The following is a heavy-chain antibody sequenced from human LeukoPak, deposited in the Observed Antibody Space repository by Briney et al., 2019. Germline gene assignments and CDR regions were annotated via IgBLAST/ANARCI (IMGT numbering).Heavy chain of an antibody. Sequence: RAGGSLRLSCAASGFTFSSYAMSWVRQAPGKGLEWVSYISSSGSTIYYADSVKGRFTISRDNAKNSLYLQMNSLRAEDTAVYYCARGIQLWLLDYWGQGTLVTVSS. CDR1: GFTFSSYA. D-gene: IGHD5-18*01. CDR2: ISSSGSTI. J-gene: IGHJ4*02. CDR3: ARGIQLWLLDY. V-gene: IGHV3-48*03.